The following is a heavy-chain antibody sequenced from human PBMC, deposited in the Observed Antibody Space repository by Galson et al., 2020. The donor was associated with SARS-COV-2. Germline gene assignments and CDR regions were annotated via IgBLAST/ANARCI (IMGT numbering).Heavy chain of an antibody. CDR3: ARVGTRSGWKYYFDY. J-gene: IGHJ4*02. CDR2: IHSNGSST. CDR1: GFTFSSSS. V-gene: IGHV3-74*01. D-gene: IGHD6-19*01. Sequence: TGESLRLSCAASGFTFSSSSMHWVRQAPGKGLVWVSRIHSNGSSTSYADSVKGRFTISRDNAKNTLYLQMTSLRAEDTAVYYCARVGTRSGWKYYFDYWGQGTLVTVSS.